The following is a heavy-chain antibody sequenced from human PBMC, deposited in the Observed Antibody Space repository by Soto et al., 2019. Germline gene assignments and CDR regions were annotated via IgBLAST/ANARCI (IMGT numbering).Heavy chain of an antibody. CDR1: GGTFSSYA. CDR3: ARETTVSNDAFDI. Sequence: ASVKVSCKASGGTFSSYAISWVRQAPGQGHEWMGGIIPIFGTANYAQKFQGRVTITADESTSTAYMELSSLRSEDTAVYHCARETTVSNDAFDIWGQGTMVTVSS. V-gene: IGHV1-69*13. CDR2: IIPIFGTA. J-gene: IGHJ3*02. D-gene: IGHD4-17*01.